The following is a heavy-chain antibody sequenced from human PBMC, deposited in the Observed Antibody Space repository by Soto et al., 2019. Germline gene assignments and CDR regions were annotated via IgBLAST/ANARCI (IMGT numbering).Heavy chain of an antibody. Sequence: HPGGSLRLSCAASGFTFSSYAMSWVRQAPGKGLEWVSAISGSGGSTYYADSVKGRFTISRDNSKNTLYLQMNSLRAEDTAVYYCAKDQALLRSFDCSRTNAFDIWGQGTMVTVSS. CDR1: GFTFSSYA. D-gene: IGHD3-9*01. J-gene: IGHJ3*02. V-gene: IGHV3-23*01. CDR3: AKDQALLRSFDCSRTNAFDI. CDR2: ISGSGGST.